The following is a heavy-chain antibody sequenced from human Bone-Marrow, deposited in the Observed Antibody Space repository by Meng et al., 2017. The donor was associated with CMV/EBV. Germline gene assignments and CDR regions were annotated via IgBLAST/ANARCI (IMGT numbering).Heavy chain of an antibody. CDR2: ISSSSSYI. CDR1: GFTFSSYS. Sequence: GGSLRLSCAASGFTFSSYSMNWVRQAPGKGLEWVSSISSSSSYIYYADSVKGRFTISRDNAKNSLYLQMNSLRAEDTAVYYCAKDKGLGACDIWGQGTMVTVSS. V-gene: IGHV3-21*01. J-gene: IGHJ3*02. CDR3: AKDKGLGACDI.